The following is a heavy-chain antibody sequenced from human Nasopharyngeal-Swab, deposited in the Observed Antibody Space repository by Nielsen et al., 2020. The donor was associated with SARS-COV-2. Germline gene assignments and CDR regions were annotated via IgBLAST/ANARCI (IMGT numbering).Heavy chain of an antibody. D-gene: IGHD6-19*01. V-gene: IGHV1-3*01. J-gene: IGHJ5*02. CDR1: GYTFTSYA. CDR2: INASNGNT. CDR3: ARDWYERQWLVGNWFDP. Sequence: ASVKVSCKASGYTFTSYAMHWVRQAPGQRLEWMGWINASNGNTKYSQKFQGRVTITRDTSASTAYMELRSLRSDDTAVYYCARDWYERQWLVGNWFDPWGQGTLVTVSS.